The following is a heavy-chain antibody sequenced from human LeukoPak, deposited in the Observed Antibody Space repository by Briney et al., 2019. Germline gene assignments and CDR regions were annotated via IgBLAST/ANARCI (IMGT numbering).Heavy chain of an antibody. CDR2: ISAYNGNT. CDR3: ARDPPGAAAYYYYGMDV. V-gene: IGHV1-18*01. Sequence: ASVKVSCKASGYTFTSYGIGWVRQAPGQGLEWMGWISAYNGNTNYAQKLQGRVTMTTDTSTSTAYMELRSLRSDDTAVYYCARDPPGAAAYYYYGMDVWGKGTTVSVSS. D-gene: IGHD6-13*01. CDR1: GYTFTSYG. J-gene: IGHJ6*04.